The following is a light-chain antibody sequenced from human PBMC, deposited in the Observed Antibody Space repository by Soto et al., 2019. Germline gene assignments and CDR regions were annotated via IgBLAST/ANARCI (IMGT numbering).Light chain of an antibody. Sequence: DIQMTQSPSTLCGSVGDRVTITCRASQSISSWLAWYQQKPGKAPKLLIYKASSLESGVPSRFSGSGSGTEFTLTISSLQPDDFATYYCQQYNSYWTFGQGTKVDI. J-gene: IGKJ1*01. V-gene: IGKV1-5*03. CDR3: QQYNSYWT. CDR2: KAS. CDR1: QSISSW.